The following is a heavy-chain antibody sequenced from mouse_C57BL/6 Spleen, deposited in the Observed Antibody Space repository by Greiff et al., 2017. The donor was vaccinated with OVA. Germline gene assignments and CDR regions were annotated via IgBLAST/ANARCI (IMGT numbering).Heavy chain of an antibody. D-gene: IGHD1-1*02. J-gene: IGHJ2*01. V-gene: IGHV5-9*01. CDR2: ISGGGGNT. CDR3: ARLLWSFFDY. CDR1: GFTFSSYT. Sequence: EVMLVESGGGLVKPGGSLKLSCAASGFTFSSYTMSWVRQTPEKRLEWVATISGGGGNTYYPDSVKGRFTISRDNAKNTLYLQMSSLRSEDTALYYCARLLWSFFDYWGQGTTLTVSS.